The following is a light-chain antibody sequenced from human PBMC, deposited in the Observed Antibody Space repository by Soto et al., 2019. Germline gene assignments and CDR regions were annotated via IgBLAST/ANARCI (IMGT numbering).Light chain of an antibody. CDR1: SSDVGSYNL. CDR2: EGS. Sequence: QSALTQPASVSGSPGQSITISCTGTSSDVGSYNLVSWYKRHPGKAPKLMIYEGSKRPSGFSNRFSASKSGNTASLTVSGFEAETKVDNACCSYPGSSRVFAGGPSSPS. V-gene: IGLV2-23*01. CDR3: CSYPGSSRV. J-gene: IGLJ2*01.